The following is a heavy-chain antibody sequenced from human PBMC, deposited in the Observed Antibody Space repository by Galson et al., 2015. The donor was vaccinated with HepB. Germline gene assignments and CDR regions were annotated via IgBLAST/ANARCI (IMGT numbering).Heavy chain of an antibody. V-gene: IGHV7-4-1*02. D-gene: IGHD6-13*01. CDR1: GSTFTNYV. J-gene: IGHJ4*02. Sequence: SVKVSCKASGSTFTNYVMIWVRQAPGQGLEWMGWINSNTGKPSYAQGSTGRFVFSLDTSVSAAYLQITSLKAEDTAVYYCARSGGITPAGGFDYWGQGTLVTVSS. CDR3: ARSGGITPAGGFDY. CDR2: INSNTGKP.